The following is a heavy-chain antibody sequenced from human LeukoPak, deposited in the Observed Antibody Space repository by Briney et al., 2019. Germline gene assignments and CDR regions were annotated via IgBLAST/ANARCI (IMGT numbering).Heavy chain of an antibody. V-gene: IGHV3-74*01. J-gene: IGHJ4*02. CDR2: INTDGSNT. CDR3: TRELSGSSSRHFDY. Sequence: PGGSLRLSCAASGFTFSSYAMAWVRQAPGKGPVWVSRINTDGSNTTYADSVKGRFTISRDSAKNALYLQMNSLRAEDTAVYYCTRELSGSSSRHFDYWGQGTLVTVSS. D-gene: IGHD6-13*01. CDR1: GFTFSSYA.